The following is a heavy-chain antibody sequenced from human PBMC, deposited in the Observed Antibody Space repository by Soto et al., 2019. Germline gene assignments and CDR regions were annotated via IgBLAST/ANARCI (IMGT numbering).Heavy chain of an antibody. CDR2: VNPNSGGT. D-gene: IGHD2-15*01. CDR3: AREGAATANYGMDV. V-gene: IGHV1-2*04. J-gene: IGHJ6*02. Sequence: QVQLVQSGAEVKKPGASVKVSCKASGYTFTDYYIHWVRQAPGQGLEWMGWVNPNSGGTNYAQEFQGWVTMTRDTSISTVYMELSSLKSDDMAVYYCAREGAATANYGMDVWGQGTTVTVSS. CDR1: GYTFTDYY.